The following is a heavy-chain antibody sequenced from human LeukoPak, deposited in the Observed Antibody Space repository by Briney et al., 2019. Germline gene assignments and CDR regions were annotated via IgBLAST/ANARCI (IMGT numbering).Heavy chain of an antibody. Sequence: SVKVSCKASGLTFTSSAVRWVRQARGQRLEWIGWIVVGSGNTNYAQKFQERVTITRDMSTSTAYMELSSLRSEDTAVYYCAGGSYRYFDYWGQGTLVTVSS. CDR2: IVVGSGNT. V-gene: IGHV1-58*01. CDR1: GLTFTSSA. D-gene: IGHD3-16*02. J-gene: IGHJ4*02. CDR3: AGGSYRYFDY.